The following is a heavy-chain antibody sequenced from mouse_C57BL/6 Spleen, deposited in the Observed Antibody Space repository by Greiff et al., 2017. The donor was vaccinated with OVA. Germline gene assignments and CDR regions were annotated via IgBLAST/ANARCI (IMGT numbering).Heavy chain of an antibody. V-gene: IGHV1-5*01. Sequence: VQLQQSGTVLARPGASVKMSCKTSGYTFTSYWMHWVKQRPGQGLEWIGAIYPGNSDTSYNQKFKGKAKLTAVTSASTAYMELSSLTNEDSAVYYCTRYDSSGYVDYYAMDYWGQGTSVTVSS. D-gene: IGHD3-2*02. J-gene: IGHJ4*01. CDR3: TRYDSSGYVDYYAMDY. CDR2: IYPGNSDT. CDR1: GYTFTSYW.